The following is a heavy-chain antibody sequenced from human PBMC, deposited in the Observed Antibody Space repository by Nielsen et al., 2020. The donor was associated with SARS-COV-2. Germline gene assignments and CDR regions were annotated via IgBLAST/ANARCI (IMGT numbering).Heavy chain of an antibody. CDR3: AGPAS. V-gene: IGHV3-7*05. CDR1: GLTFSDHY. CDR2: INQDGSEK. D-gene: IGHD2-2*01. J-gene: IGHJ5*02. Sequence: GESLKISCAASGLTFSDHYMSWVRQSPGKGLEWVANINQDGSEKYYVDSVKGRFTISRDNAKNSLHLQMNSLRANDTALYYCAGPASWGQGTLVTVSS.